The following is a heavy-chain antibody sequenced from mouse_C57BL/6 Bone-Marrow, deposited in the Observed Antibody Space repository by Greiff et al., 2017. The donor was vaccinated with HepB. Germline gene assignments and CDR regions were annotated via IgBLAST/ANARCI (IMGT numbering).Heavy chain of an antibody. J-gene: IGHJ3*01. Sequence: QVQLQQPGTELVKPGASVKLSCKASGYTFTSYWMHWVKQRPGQGLEWIGNINPSNGGTNYNEKFKSQATLTVDKSSSTAYMQLSSLTSEDSAVYYCAVRAYSSWFAYWGQGTLVTVSA. CDR1: GYTFTSYW. D-gene: IGHD2-12*01. CDR2: INPSNGGT. V-gene: IGHV1-53*01. CDR3: AVRAYSSWFAY.